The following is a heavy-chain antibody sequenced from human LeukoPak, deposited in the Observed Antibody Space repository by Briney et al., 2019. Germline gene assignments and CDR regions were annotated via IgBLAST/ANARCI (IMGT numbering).Heavy chain of an antibody. CDR3: ARRYSSSWYFYFQH. CDR2: ISGSGGST. V-gene: IGHV3-23*01. J-gene: IGHJ1*01. CDR1: GFTFSSYA. Sequence: PGGSLRLSCAASGFTFSSYAMSWVRQAPGKGLEWVSAISGSGGSTYYADSVKGRFTISRDNSKNTLYLQMNSLRAEDTAVYYCARRYSSSWYFYFQHWGQGTLVTVSS. D-gene: IGHD6-13*01.